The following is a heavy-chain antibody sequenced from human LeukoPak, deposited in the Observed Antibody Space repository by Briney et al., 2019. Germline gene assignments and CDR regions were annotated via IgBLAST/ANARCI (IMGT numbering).Heavy chain of an antibody. Sequence: GGSLRLSCAASGFTFSSYGMSWVRQAPGKGLEWVSAISGSGGSTYYADSVKGRFTISRDNSKNTLYLQMNSLRAEDTAVYYCAKSGGYYDSSGYFDYWGQGTLVTVSS. CDR3: AKSGGYYDSSGYFDY. CDR2: ISGSGGST. J-gene: IGHJ4*02. D-gene: IGHD3-22*01. CDR1: GFTFSSYG. V-gene: IGHV3-23*01.